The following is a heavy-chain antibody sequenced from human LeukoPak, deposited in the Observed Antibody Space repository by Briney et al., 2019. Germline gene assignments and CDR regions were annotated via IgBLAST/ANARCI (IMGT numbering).Heavy chain of an antibody. CDR2: IYYSGST. J-gene: IGHJ6*02. V-gene: IGHV4-59*01. Sequence: SETLSLTCTVSGGSISSYYWSWIRQPPGEGLEWIGYIYYSGSTNYNPSLKSRVTISVDTSKNQFSLKLSSVTAADTAVYYCARVSGIAAAGTFPYYYGMDVWGQGTTVTVSS. D-gene: IGHD6-13*01. CDR3: ARVSGIAAAGTFPYYYGMDV. CDR1: GGSISSYY.